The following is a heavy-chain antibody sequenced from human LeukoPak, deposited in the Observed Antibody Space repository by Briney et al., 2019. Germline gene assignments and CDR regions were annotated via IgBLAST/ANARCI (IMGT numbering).Heavy chain of an antibody. D-gene: IGHD2-2*01. CDR2: ISAYNGDT. V-gene: IGHV1-18*01. CDR3: ARSDCSSTTCYVTFDY. J-gene: IGHJ4*02. CDR1: GYTFTSYG. Sequence: ASVKVSCKASGYTFTSYGISWVRQAPGQGLEWIAWISAYNGDTNYAQNLQGRVTMTTDASTSTAYMDLRSLRSDDTAVYYCARSDCSSTTCYVTFDYWGQGTLVIVSS.